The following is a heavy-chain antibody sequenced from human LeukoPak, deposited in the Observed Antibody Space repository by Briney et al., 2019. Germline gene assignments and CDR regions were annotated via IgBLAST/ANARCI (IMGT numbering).Heavy chain of an antibody. Sequence: GGSLRLSCAASGFTFSSYAMSWVRQAPGKGLEWVSAMSGGGGSTDYADAVKGRFTISRDNSKNTLYLQMNSLRAEDTAVYYCAKLVGNSDFDFWGQGTLVTVSS. J-gene: IGHJ4*02. CDR3: AKLVGNSDFDF. CDR1: GFTFSSYA. CDR2: MSGGGGST. D-gene: IGHD4-23*01. V-gene: IGHV3-23*01.